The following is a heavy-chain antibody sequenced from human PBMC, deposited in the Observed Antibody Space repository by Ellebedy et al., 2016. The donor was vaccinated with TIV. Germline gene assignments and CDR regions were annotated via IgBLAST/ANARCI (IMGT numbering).Heavy chain of an antibody. CDR2: IYYSGST. CDR1: GGSISSYY. Sequence: SETLSLTXTVSGGSISSYYWSWIRQPPGKGLEWIGYIYYSGSTNYNPSLKSRVTISVDTSKNQFSLKLSSVTAADTAVYYCARDYGSGSYYPLFDPWGQGTLVTVSS. D-gene: IGHD3-10*01. CDR3: ARDYGSGSYYPLFDP. J-gene: IGHJ5*02. V-gene: IGHV4-59*01.